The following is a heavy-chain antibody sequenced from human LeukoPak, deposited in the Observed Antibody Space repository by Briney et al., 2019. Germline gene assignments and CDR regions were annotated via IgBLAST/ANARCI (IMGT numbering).Heavy chain of an antibody. Sequence: ASVKVSCKASGYIFTSYYMHWVRQAPGQGLEWMGIINSSCGSTRYAQKFQDRVTMTRETSTSTVYMELSSLRSEDTAVYYCARDLGAQTMVFFDPWGQGTLVTVSS. CDR1: GYIFTSYY. D-gene: IGHD4/OR15-4a*01. CDR2: INSSCGST. J-gene: IGHJ5*02. V-gene: IGHV1-46*01. CDR3: ARDLGAQTMVFFDP.